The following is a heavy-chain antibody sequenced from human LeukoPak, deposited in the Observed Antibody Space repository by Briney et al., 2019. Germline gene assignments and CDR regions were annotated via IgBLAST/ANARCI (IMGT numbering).Heavy chain of an antibody. CDR3: AREIKYYYDSSGYLRFDY. D-gene: IGHD3-22*01. CDR2: ISSSSSYI. CDR1: GFTFSSYS. J-gene: IGHJ4*02. V-gene: IGHV3-21*01. Sequence: GGSLRLSCAASGFTFSSYSMNRVRQAPGKGLEWVSSISSSSSYIYYADSVKGRFTISRDNAKNSLYLQMNSLRAEDTAVYYCAREIKYYYDSSGYLRFDYWGQGTLVTVSS.